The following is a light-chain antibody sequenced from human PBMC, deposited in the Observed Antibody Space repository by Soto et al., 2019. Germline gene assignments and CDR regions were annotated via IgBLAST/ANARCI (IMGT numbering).Light chain of an antibody. J-gene: IGLJ1*01. CDR2: EVS. CDR3: NSYTGSSTYV. Sequence: QSVLTQPSSVSGSPGQSVAISCTGTSSDVGSYNRVSCYQQPPGAAPKLMIYEVSNRPSGVPDRFSGSKSGNTASLTISGLQAEDEADYYCNSYTGSSTYVFGTGTKLTVL. CDR1: SSDVGSYNR. V-gene: IGLV2-18*02.